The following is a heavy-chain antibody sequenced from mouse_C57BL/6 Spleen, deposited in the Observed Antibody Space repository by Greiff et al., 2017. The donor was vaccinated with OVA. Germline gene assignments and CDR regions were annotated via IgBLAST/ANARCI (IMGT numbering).Heavy chain of an antibody. J-gene: IGHJ2*01. D-gene: IGHD3-2*02. CDR3: ARQLRLPTLFDY. Sequence: QVQLQQPGAELVKPGASVKLSCKASGYTFTSYWMQWVKQRPGQGLEWIGEIDPSDSYTNYNQKFKGKATLTVDTSSSTAYMQLSSLTSEDSAVYCCARQLRLPTLFDYWGQGTTLTVSS. V-gene: IGHV1-50*01. CDR1: GYTFTSYW. CDR2: IDPSDSYT.